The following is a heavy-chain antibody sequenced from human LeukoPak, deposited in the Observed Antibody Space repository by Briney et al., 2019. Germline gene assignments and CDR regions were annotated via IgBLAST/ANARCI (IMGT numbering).Heavy chain of an antibody. CDR1: GYSFTSYG. J-gene: IGHJ4*02. Sequence: ASVKVSCKASGYSFTSYGISWVRQAPGQGLEWMGWISAYNGNTNYAQKLQGRVTMTTDTSTNTAYMELRSLRSDDTAVYYCARAGPLAAAGRRTPFDYWGQGTLVTVSS. D-gene: IGHD6-13*01. CDR2: ISAYNGNT. CDR3: ARAGPLAAAGRRTPFDY. V-gene: IGHV1-18*01.